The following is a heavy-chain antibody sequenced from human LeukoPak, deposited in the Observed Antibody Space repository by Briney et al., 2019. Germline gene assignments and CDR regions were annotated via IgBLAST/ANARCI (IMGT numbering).Heavy chain of an antibody. CDR3: AREAGYSGYEYFDY. D-gene: IGHD5-12*01. V-gene: IGHV3-30-3*01. CDR2: ISYDGSNK. CDR1: GFTFSSYA. Sequence: GRSLRLSCAASGFTFSSYAMHWVRQAPGKGLEWVAVISYDGSNKYYADSVKGRFTISRDNSKNTLYLKMNSLRAEDTAVYYCAREAGYSGYEYFDYWGQGTLVTVSS. J-gene: IGHJ4*02.